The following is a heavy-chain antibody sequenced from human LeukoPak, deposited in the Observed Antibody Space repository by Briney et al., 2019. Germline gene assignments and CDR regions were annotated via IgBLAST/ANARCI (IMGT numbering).Heavy chain of an antibody. CDR2: ISGYNGNT. D-gene: IGHD4-17*01. Sequence: ASVKVSCKASGYSFTSYGITWVRQAPGQGLEWMGWISGYNGNTRYEQKFQGRVTMTTDTSTSTAYMELRSLRSDDTAVYYCARDYGDYPSYWGQGTLVTVPS. V-gene: IGHV1-18*01. CDR1: GYSFTSYG. CDR3: ARDYGDYPSY. J-gene: IGHJ4*02.